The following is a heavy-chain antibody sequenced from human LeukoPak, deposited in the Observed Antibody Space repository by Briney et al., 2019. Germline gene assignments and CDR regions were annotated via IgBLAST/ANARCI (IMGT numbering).Heavy chain of an antibody. Sequence: ASVKVSCKASGYTLTGYYIYWVRQAPVQGLEWMGWINPKNGGTSYSKQFQGRVTMTRHTSISTVYMELNKLTSDDTAVYYCARDVIFNYWGQGTLVAVSS. CDR1: GYTLTGYY. CDR2: INPKNGGT. V-gene: IGHV1-2*02. J-gene: IGHJ4*02. CDR3: ARDVIFNY.